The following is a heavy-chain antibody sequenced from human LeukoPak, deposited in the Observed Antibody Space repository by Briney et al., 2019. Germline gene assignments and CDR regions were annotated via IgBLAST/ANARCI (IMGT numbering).Heavy chain of an antibody. J-gene: IGHJ4*02. CDR1: GFTFDDYG. Sequence: GGSLXLSCAAFGFTFDDYGMSWVRQAPGKGLEWVSGINWNGGSTDYADSVKGRFTISRDNAKNSLYLQMNSLRAEDTALYYCARDRTAIFDYWGQGTLVTVSS. CDR2: INWNGGST. D-gene: IGHD1-1*01. CDR3: ARDRTAIFDY. V-gene: IGHV3-20*04.